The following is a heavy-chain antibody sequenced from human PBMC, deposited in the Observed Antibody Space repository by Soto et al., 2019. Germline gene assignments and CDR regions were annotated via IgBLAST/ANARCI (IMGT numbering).Heavy chain of an antibody. V-gene: IGHV4-39*07. D-gene: IGHD4-17*01. CDR1: DDSINSSNYY. CDR3: ARSQTTVTSYDY. J-gene: IGHJ4*02. CDR2: IYYSGST. Sequence: SETLSLTCTVSDDSINSSNYYWGWIRQPPGKGLEWIGSIYYSGSTYYNPSLKSRVTISVDTSKNQFSLKLSSVTAADTAVYYCARSQTTVTSYDYWGQGTPVTVSS.